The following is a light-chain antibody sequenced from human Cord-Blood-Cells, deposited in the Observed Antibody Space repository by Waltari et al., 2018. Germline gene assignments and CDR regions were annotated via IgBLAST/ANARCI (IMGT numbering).Light chain of an antibody. CDR3: CSYASSYTV. Sequence: QSALTQPRSVSGSPGQSVTLSCTGTSSDVGGYNYVSWYQQHPGKAPKLMIYDVSKRPSGVPDRFSGSKSGNTASLTISGLQAEDEADYYCCSYASSYTVFGTGTKVTVL. V-gene: IGLV2-11*01. CDR1: SSDVGGYNY. J-gene: IGLJ1*01. CDR2: DVS.